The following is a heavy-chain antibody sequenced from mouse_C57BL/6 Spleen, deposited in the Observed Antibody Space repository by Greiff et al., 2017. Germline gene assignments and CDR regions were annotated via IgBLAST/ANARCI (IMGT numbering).Heavy chain of an antibody. D-gene: IGHD1-1*01. CDR1: GYAFTNYL. Sequence: QVQLQQSGAELVRPGTSVKVSCKASGYAFTNYLIEWVKQRPGQGLEWIGVINPGRGSTNYNEKFKSKATLTVDKSSSTAYMQLSSLTSEDSAVYYCARETYSTGYAMDYWGQGTSVTGAS. CDR2: INPGRGST. CDR3: ARETYSTGYAMDY. J-gene: IGHJ4*01. V-gene: IGHV1-54*01.